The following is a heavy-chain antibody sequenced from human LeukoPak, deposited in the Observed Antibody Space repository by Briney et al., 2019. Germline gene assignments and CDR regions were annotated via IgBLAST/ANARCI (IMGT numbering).Heavy chain of an antibody. V-gene: IGHV3-21*01. CDR3: ARLGRFGELLPLFASDY. D-gene: IGHD3-10*01. Sequence: GGSLRLSCAASGFTFSSYSMNWARQAPGKGLEWVSSISSSSSYIYYADSVKGRFTISRDNAKNSLYLQMNSLRAEDTAVYYCARLGRFGELLPLFASDYWGQGTLVTVSS. CDR1: GFTFSSYS. CDR2: ISSSSSYI. J-gene: IGHJ4*02.